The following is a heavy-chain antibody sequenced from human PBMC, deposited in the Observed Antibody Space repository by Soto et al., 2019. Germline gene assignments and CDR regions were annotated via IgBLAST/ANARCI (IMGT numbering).Heavy chain of an antibody. J-gene: IGHJ6*02. Sequence: PSETLSLTCTVSGGSISSGDYYWSWIRQPPGKGLEWIGYIYYSGGTYYNPSLKSRVTISVDTSKNQFSLKLSSVTAADTAVYYCARARYCISTSCYHYYYYGMDVRGQGTTVTVSS. CDR3: ARARYCISTSCYHYYYYGMDV. CDR2: IYYSGGT. D-gene: IGHD2-2*01. CDR1: GGSISSGDYY. V-gene: IGHV4-30-4*01.